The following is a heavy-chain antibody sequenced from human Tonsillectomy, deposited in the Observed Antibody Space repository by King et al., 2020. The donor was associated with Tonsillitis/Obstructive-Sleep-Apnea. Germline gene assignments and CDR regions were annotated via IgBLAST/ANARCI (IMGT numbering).Heavy chain of an antibody. D-gene: IGHD2-2*01. CDR2: IKCKTDGVTT. CDR3: TTDFGIGYCSSTSCSTFDY. J-gene: IGHJ4*02. Sequence: VQLVESGGGLVKPGGSLRLSFAASGCTFSTAWMSWVRQAPGKGLGWVGRIKCKTDGVTTEYAAPGKGRFTISRDDSNNTLYLQMNSLKTEDTAVYYCTTDFGIGYCSSTSCSTFDYWGQGTLVTVSS. V-gene: IGHV3-15*01. CDR1: GCTFSTAW.